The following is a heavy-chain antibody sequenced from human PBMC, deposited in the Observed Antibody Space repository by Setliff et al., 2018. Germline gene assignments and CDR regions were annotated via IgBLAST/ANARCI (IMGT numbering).Heavy chain of an antibody. CDR3: AKEFTVVVPAALALDV. CDR1: GLTFSSYA. D-gene: IGHD2-2*01. CDR2: INPAGAKT. Sequence: PGESLKISCAVSGLTFSSYAMNWVRQAPGKGLEWVSNINPAGAKTYYADSVKGRFTISRDNSKNTLYLQMNSLRAEDTAVYYCAKEFTVVVPAALALDVWGKGTTVTVSS. V-gene: IGHV3-23*01. J-gene: IGHJ6*04.